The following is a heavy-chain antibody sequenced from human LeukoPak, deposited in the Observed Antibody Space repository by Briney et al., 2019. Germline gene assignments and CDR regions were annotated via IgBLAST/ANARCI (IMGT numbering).Heavy chain of an antibody. D-gene: IGHD5-18*01. V-gene: IGHV3-15*01. CDR3: TTGGWIQLWSNGKFDY. Sequence: TDGGTTDYAAPVKGRFTISRDDSNNTLYLQMNSLKTEDTAVYYCTTGGWIQLWSNGKFDYWGQGTLVTVSS. CDR2: TDGGTT. J-gene: IGHJ4*02.